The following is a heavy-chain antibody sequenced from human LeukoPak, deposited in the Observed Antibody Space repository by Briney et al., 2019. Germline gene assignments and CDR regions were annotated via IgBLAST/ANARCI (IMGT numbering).Heavy chain of an antibody. J-gene: IGHJ5*02. CDR1: GFTFSSYW. CDR3: ARGNTIFGVVIMEGNWFDP. Sequence: PGGSLRLSCAASGFTFSSYWMSWVRQAPGKGLEWVANIKQDGSEKYYVDSVKGRFTISRDNAKNSLYLQMNSLRAEDTAVYYCARGNTIFGVVIMEGNWFDPWGQGTLVTVSS. CDR2: IKQDGSEK. V-gene: IGHV3-7*01. D-gene: IGHD3-3*01.